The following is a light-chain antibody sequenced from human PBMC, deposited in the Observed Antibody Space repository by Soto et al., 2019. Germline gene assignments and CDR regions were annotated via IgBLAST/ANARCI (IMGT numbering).Light chain of an antibody. CDR1: SSDIGGYNS. CDR3: SSYTDRKNLV. V-gene: IGLV2-8*01. J-gene: IGLJ1*01. CDR2: DVT. Sequence: QSALTQSPSASGSPGQSVTISCTGTSSDIGGYNSVSWYQQHPGKAPKVKIYDVTKRPSGVPDRFSGSKSGNTASLTVSALQAEDEADYYCSSYTDRKNLVFGTGTKLTVL.